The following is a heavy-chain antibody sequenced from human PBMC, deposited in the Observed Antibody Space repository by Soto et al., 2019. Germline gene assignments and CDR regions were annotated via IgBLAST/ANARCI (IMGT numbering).Heavy chain of an antibody. CDR1: GFTFNRHA. CDR3: AKVSSAWYAGFFDL. V-gene: IGHV3-23*01. Sequence: GGSLRLSCTASGFTFNRHAMTWVRQAPGKGLEWVSGLSDSGGSIYYADSVKGRFTISRNNSMNTLYLQMNTLRAEDTAVYYCAKVSSAWYAGFFDLWGQGTLVTVSS. CDR2: LSDSGGSI. D-gene: IGHD2-8*01. J-gene: IGHJ4*02.